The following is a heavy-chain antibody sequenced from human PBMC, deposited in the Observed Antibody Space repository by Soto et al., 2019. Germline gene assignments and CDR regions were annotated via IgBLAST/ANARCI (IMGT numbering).Heavy chain of an antibody. CDR2: IYYSGST. CDR3: ARDRGYDAFDI. D-gene: IGHD3-10*01. CDR1: GGSISSGDYY. V-gene: IGHV4-30-4*01. Sequence: PSETLSLTCTVSGGSISSGDYYWSWIRQPPGKGLEWIGYIYYSGSTYYNPSLKSRVTISVDTSKNQFSLKLSSVTAADTAVYYCARDRGYDAFDIWGQGTMVTVSS. J-gene: IGHJ3*02.